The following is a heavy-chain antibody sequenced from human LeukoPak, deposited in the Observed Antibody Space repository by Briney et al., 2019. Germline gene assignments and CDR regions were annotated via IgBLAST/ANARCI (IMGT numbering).Heavy chain of an antibody. CDR3: ARNRLGRSMDV. D-gene: IGHD7-27*01. V-gene: IGHV3-7*01. Sequence: GSLRLSCAASGFTFSSYGMHWVRQAPGKGLEWVANINQDGSAKNYLDSVKGRFTISIDRGKNSLYLQMNSLRAEDTAVYFCARNRLGRSMDVWGQGTTVTVPS. CDR2: INQDGSAK. J-gene: IGHJ6*02. CDR1: GFTFSSYG.